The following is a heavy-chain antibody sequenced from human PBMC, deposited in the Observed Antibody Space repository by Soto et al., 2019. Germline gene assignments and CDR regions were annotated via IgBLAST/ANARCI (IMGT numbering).Heavy chain of an antibody. Sequence: PSETLSRTCSVSGGSVSSGYYYWSWIRQPPGKGLEWIGNIYCSGNTYYNPSRKSRLIISIDTSKNQFSLTVGSVTAAHTAVYYCARFSLYAMDVWGQRTTVTVCS. CDR3: ARFSLYAMDV. CDR1: GGSVSSGYYY. D-gene: IGHD2-2*02. J-gene: IGHJ6*02. CDR2: IYCSGNT. V-gene: IGHV4-30-4*01.